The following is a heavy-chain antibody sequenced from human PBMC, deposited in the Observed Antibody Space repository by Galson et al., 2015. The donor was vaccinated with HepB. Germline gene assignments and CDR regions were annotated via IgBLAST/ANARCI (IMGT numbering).Heavy chain of an antibody. V-gene: IGHV4-59*11. D-gene: IGHD3-3*01. J-gene: IGHJ6*02. Sequence: TLSLTCTVSGDSISGGSIISHCWSWIRQPPGKGLEWIGYICYSGSTSYNPSLKSRVTISVDTSKNQFSLKLSSVTAADTAVYYCGRGVRILEWSSYPVDVWGQGTTVTVSS. CDR2: ICYSGST. CDR1: GDSISGGSIISHC. CDR3: GRGVRILEWSSYPVDV.